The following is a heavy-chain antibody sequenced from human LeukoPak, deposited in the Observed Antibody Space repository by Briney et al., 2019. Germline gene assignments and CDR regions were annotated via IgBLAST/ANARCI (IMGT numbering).Heavy chain of an antibody. D-gene: IGHD2-21*01. CDR2: IKQDGSEK. V-gene: IGHV3-7*03. CDR1: GFTFSSYW. Sequence: PGGSLRLSCAASGFTFSSYWMSWVRQAPGKGLEWVANIKQDGSEKYYVDSVKGRFTISRDNAKNSLYLQMNSLRAEDTAVYYCARAGHIVGRAAFDIWGQGTMVTVSS. CDR3: ARAGHIVGRAAFDI. J-gene: IGHJ3*02.